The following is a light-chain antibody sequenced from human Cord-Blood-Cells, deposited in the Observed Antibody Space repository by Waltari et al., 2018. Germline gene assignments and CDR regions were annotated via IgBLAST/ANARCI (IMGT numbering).Light chain of an antibody. Sequence: QSVLPPPPSVSGAPGQRVTISCPGSRSHIGAGYDVHWYQQLPGTAPKLLIYGNSNRPSGVPDRFSGSKSGTSASLAITGLQAEDEADYYCQSYDSSLSAYVVFGGGTKLTVL. CDR2: GNS. V-gene: IGLV1-40*01. CDR3: QSYDSSLSAYVV. J-gene: IGLJ2*01. CDR1: RSHIGAGYD.